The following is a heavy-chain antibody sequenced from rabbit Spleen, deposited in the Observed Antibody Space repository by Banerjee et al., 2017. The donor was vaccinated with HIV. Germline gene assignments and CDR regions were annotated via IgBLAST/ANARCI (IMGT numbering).Heavy chain of an antibody. CDR2: IEPIFGNT. J-gene: IGHJ4*01. D-gene: IGHD6-1*01. CDR3: VRDQAGDADSGPYYLNL. Sequence: EQLVESGGGLVQPGGSLKLSCKASGFDFSNYGVSWVRQAPGKGLEWIGYIEPIFGNTYYANWVNGRFTISSHNAQNTLYLQLSSLTAADTATYFCVRDQAGDADSGPYYLNLWGPGTLVTVS. V-gene: IGHV1S47*01. CDR1: GFDFSNYG.